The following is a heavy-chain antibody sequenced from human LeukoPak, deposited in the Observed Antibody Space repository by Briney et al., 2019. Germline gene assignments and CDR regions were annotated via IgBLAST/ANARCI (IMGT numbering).Heavy chain of an antibody. V-gene: IGHV1-69*04. CDR3: ARDALVVVVAATQGGFDP. CDR1: GGTFSSYA. Sequence: SVEVSCKASGGTFSSYAISWVRQAPGQGLEWMGRIIPILGIANYAQKFQGRVTITADKSTSTAYMELSSLRSEDTAVYYCARDALVVVVAATQGGFDPWGQGTLVTVSS. CDR2: IIPILGIA. D-gene: IGHD2-15*01. J-gene: IGHJ5*02.